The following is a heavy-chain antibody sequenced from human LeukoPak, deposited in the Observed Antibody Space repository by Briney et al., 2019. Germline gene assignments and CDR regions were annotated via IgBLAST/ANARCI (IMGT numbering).Heavy chain of an antibody. CDR2: INPSGGST. CDR3: ASANWEGGAFDI. V-gene: IGHV1-46*01. CDR1: GYTFTGYY. Sequence: GASVKVSCKASGYTFTGYYMHWVRQAPGQGLEWMGIINPSGGSTSYAQKFQGRVTMTRDTSTSTVYMELSSLRSEDTAVYYCASANWEGGAFDIWGQGTMVTVSS. D-gene: IGHD7-27*01. J-gene: IGHJ3*02.